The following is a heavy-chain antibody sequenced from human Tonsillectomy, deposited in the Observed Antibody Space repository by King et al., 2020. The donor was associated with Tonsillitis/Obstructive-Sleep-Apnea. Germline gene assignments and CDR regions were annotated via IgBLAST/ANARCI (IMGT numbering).Heavy chain of an antibody. Sequence: EVQLVESGGDLVKPGGSLRLSCAASGFTFSNAWMNWVRQAPGKGLEWVGRIKRKTDGGTTDYAAPVKGRFIISRDDSTSMLYLQMNSLRTEDTAVYYCSTDSVGRGFWGQGTLVTVSS. J-gene: IGHJ4*02. CDR1: GFTFSNAW. CDR3: STDSVGRGF. V-gene: IGHV3-15*07. D-gene: IGHD1-26*01. CDR2: IKRKTDGGTT.